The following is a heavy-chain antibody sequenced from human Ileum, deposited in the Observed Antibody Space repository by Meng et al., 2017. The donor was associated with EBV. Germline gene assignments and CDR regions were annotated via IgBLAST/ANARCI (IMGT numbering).Heavy chain of an antibody. J-gene: IGHJ4*02. CDR1: GGSISSSHW. CDR2: IYHSGSN. CDR3: ARVGQWLPIDY. Sequence: QETGPGLVTTSGTLYLTCAVSGGSISSSHWWSWGRQPPGKGLEWIGEIYHSGSNNYNPSLKSRVTISVDKSKNQFSLILSSVTAADTAVYYFARVGQWLPIDYWGQGTLVTVSS. D-gene: IGHD6-19*01. V-gene: IGHV4-4*02.